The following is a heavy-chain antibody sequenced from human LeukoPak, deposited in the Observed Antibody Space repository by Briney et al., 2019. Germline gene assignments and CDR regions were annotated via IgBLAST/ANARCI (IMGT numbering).Heavy chain of an antibody. Sequence: GGSLRLSCAASGFSFTTYWMGWVRQAPGKGLEWVSSISSSSNYIYYADSVKGRFTISRDNAKNSLYLQMNSLRAEDTAVYYCAREKYLGYFDYWGQGTLVTVSS. D-gene: IGHD2/OR15-2a*01. J-gene: IGHJ4*02. CDR2: ISSSSNYI. CDR1: GFSFTTYW. V-gene: IGHV3-21*01. CDR3: AREKYLGYFDY.